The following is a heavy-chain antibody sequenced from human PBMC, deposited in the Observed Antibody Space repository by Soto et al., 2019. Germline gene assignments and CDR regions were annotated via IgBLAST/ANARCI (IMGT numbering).Heavy chain of an antibody. V-gene: IGHV1-3*01. CDR3: TSDNKGLADY. Sequence: VKVSCKASGYTSTNYAVHWVRQAPGQGLQWIGWINVGNGNTKSSQKFQGRVTFSRDTSASTAYMEVSSLTSEDTAVYYCTSDNKGLADYWGQGTLVTVSS. CDR1: GYTSTNYA. J-gene: IGHJ4*02. CDR2: INVGNGNT.